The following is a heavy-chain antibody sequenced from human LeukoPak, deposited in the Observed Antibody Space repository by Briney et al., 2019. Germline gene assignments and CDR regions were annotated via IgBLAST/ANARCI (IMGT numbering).Heavy chain of an antibody. Sequence: AAAFLIFSSAASCITFNNYRHYWGRQPPRGGLLWVSPINPDGTVTTYADSVKGRFTISRDNAKNTLYLQMNSLRAEDTAVYYCVRDSPSGFFDLWGRGTLVTVSS. CDR2: INPDGTVT. J-gene: IGHJ2*01. V-gene: IGHV3-74*01. CDR3: VRDSPSGFFDL. D-gene: IGHD6-19*01. CDR1: CITFNNYR.